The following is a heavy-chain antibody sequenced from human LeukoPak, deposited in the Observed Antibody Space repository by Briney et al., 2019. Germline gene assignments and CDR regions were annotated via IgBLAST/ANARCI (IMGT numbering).Heavy chain of an antibody. D-gene: IGHD1-26*01. V-gene: IGHV4-59*08. CDR2: IYNSGST. J-gene: IGHJ3*02. CDR3: ARRLRIEGGTRRGDAFYM. CDR1: GGSINSYY. Sequence: SETLSLTCTVSGGSINSYYWSWIRQPPGKGLEWIGYIYNSGSTNYNPSLKSRVTISADTSKKQFSLRVSSVTAADTAVYYCARRLRIEGGTRRGDAFYMWGQGTMVTVSS.